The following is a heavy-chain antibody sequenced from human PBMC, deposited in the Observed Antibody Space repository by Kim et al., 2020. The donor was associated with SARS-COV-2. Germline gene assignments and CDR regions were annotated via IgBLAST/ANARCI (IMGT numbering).Heavy chain of an antibody. CDR2: INTNTGNP. CDR1: GYTLTSNP. J-gene: IGHJ6*02. CDR3: ARGPGGMDV. Sequence: ASVKVSCKASGYTLTSNPVNWVRQAPGQGLEWMGWINTNTGNPTYAQGFTGRSVLSLDTSVSTAYLQISSLRAEDTAVYYCARGPGGMDVWGQGTTVTVS. V-gene: IGHV7-4-1*02.